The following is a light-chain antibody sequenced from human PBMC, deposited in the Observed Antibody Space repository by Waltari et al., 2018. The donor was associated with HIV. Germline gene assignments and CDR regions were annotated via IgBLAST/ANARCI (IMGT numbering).Light chain of an antibody. Sequence: DIQMTQSPSSLSASVGDRVTVTCRASQAISNSLAWYQQKPGKVPQLLIYAASTLQSGVPSRFSGFGSGPNFTLAITSVRPGDVATYFCQNYNNVPRTFGQGTKVEIK. CDR3: QNYNNVPRT. CDR1: QAISNS. V-gene: IGKV1-27*01. CDR2: AAS. J-gene: IGKJ1*01.